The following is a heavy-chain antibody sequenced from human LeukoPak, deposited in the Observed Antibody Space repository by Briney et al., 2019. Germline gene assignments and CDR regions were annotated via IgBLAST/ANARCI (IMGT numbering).Heavy chain of an antibody. D-gene: IGHD6-19*01. J-gene: IGHJ4*02. CDR1: GGSISSSSYY. CDR3: ATLLKRYSSGWGYHYFDY. CDR2: IYYSGST. Sequence: SETLSLTCTVSGGSISSSSYYWGWIRQPPGTGLEWIGSIYYSGSTYYNPSLKSRVAISVDTSKNQFSLKLSSVTAADTAVYYCATLLKRYSSGWGYHYFDYWGQGTLVTVSS. V-gene: IGHV4-39*01.